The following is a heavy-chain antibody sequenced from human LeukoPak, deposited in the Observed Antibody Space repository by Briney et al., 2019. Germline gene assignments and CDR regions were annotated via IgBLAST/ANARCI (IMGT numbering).Heavy chain of an antibody. D-gene: IGHD6-19*01. V-gene: IGHV3-7*01. CDR2: IKQDGSEK. J-gene: IGHJ4*02. Sequence: GGSLRLSCAVSGFTFSSYWMSWVRQAPGKGLEWVANIKQDGSEKYYVDSVKGRFTISRDNAKNSLYLQMNSLRAEDTAVYYCARVLGSSGWYSYWGQGTLVTVSS. CDR1: GFTFSSYW. CDR3: ARVLGSSGWYSY.